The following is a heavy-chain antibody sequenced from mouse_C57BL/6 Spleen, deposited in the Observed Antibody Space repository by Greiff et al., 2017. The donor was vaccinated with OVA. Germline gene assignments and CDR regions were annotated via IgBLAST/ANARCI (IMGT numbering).Heavy chain of an antibody. CDR2: INPSTGGT. Sequence: EVQVVESGPELVKPGASVKISCKASGYSFTGYYMNWVKQSPEKSLEWIGEINPSTGGTTYNQKFKAKATLTVDKSSSTAYMQLKSLTSEDSAVYYCARMDACFDYWGQGTTLTVSS. V-gene: IGHV1-42*01. CDR3: ARMDACFDY. CDR1: GYSFTGYY. J-gene: IGHJ2*01.